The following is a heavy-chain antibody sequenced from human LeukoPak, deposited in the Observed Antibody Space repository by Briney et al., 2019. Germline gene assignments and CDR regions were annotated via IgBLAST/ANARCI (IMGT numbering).Heavy chain of an antibody. V-gene: IGHV1-3*03. CDR2: INTDNGNT. CDR1: GGTFSSYA. D-gene: IGHD2-2*02. Sequence: ASVKVSCKASGGTFSSYAISWVRQAPGQRLEWMGCINTDNGNTKYSQEFQGRVTITRDTSASTAYMELSSLRSEDMAVYYCTLYNYWGQGTLVTVSS. J-gene: IGHJ4*02. CDR3: TLYNY.